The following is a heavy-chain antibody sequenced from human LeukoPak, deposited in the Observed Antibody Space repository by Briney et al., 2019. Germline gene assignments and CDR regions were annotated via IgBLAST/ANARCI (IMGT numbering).Heavy chain of an antibody. Sequence: GESLKISCKGSGYSFTNYWIAWVRQMPGKGLEWMGIIYPGDSDTRYSPSFQGQVTISADKSISTAYLQWSSLKASDTAMYYCARRPATYDSSGRHTFDIWGQGTMVTVSS. D-gene: IGHD3-22*01. V-gene: IGHV5-51*01. CDR1: GYSFTNYW. CDR2: IYPGDSDT. J-gene: IGHJ3*02. CDR3: ARRPATYDSSGRHTFDI.